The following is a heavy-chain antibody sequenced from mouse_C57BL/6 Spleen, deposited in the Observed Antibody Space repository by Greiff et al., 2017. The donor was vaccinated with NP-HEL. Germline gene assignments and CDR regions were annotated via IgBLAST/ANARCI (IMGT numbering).Heavy chain of an antibody. CDR2: IYPSDSET. CDR1: GYTFTSYW. CDR3: ARLDGYSYFDY. Sequence: QVQLQQPGAELVRPGSSVKLSCKASGYTFTSYWMDWVKQRPGQGLEWIGNIYPSDSETHYNQKFKDKATLTVDKSSSTAYMQLSSLTSEDSAVYYCARLDGYSYFDYWGQGTTLTVSS. V-gene: IGHV1-61*01. J-gene: IGHJ2*01. D-gene: IGHD2-3*01.